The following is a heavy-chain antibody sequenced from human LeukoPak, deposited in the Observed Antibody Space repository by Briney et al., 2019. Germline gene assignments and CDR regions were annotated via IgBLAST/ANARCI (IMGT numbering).Heavy chain of an antibody. CDR2: INTNTVNP. Sequence: ASVKVSCKASGYTFTSYAMNWVRQAPGQGLEWMGWINTNTVNPTYAQGFTGRFVFSLDTSVSTAYLQISSLKAEDTAVYYCARDDEEIAAAGHDYWGQGTLVTVSS. V-gene: IGHV7-4-1*02. J-gene: IGHJ4*02. CDR1: GYTFTSYA. CDR3: ARDDEEIAAAGHDY. D-gene: IGHD6-13*01.